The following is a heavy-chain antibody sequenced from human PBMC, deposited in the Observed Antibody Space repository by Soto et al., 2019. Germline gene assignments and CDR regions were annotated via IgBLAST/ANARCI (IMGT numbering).Heavy chain of an antibody. Sequence: PGESLKISCKGSGYSFTSYWIGWVRQMPGKGLEWMGIIYPGDSDTRYSPSFQGQVTISADKSISTAYPQWSSLKASDTAMYYCASRVGSGYSSGWNDAFDIWGQGTMVTVSS. CDR2: IYPGDSDT. J-gene: IGHJ3*02. CDR3: ASRVGSGYSSGWNDAFDI. V-gene: IGHV5-51*01. CDR1: GYSFTSYW. D-gene: IGHD6-19*01.